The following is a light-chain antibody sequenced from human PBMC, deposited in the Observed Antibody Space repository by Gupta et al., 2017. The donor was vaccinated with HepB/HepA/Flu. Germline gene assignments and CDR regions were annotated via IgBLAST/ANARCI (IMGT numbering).Light chain of an antibody. Sequence: IVLTPSPGPLSFSPGERATLSCRASQSASTAYLSRYQQKPGQTPRLLTHSASSSATGVPNRFSGSRSGTEFTLTINSLAPTHIAVYYCQEDDSSSSTLGQGS. CDR1: QSASTAY. J-gene: IGKJ2*01. CDR2: SAS. V-gene: IGKV3-20*01. CDR3: QEDDSSSST.